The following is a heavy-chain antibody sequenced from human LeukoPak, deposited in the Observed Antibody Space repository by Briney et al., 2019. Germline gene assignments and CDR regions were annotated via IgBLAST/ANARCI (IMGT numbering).Heavy chain of an antibody. V-gene: IGHV3-23*01. CDR1: GFTFSSYA. CDR3: AKDASGAYCGGDCVSTFDY. J-gene: IGHJ4*02. CDR2: ISGSGGST. D-gene: IGHD2-21*02. Sequence: GGSLRLSCAASGFTFSSYAVSGVRQAPGKGLEWGSAISGSGGSTYSADSVKGRFTISRDNSKNTLYLQMNSLRAEDTAVYYCAKDASGAYCGGDCVSTFDYWGQGTLVTVSS.